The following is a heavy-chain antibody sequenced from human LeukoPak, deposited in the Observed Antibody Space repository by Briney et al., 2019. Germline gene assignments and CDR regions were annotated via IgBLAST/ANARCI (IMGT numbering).Heavy chain of an antibody. CDR1: DDSMSSGYH. V-gene: IGHV4-38-2*02. CDR3: ARLRLSKLERCTPHFFFEL. J-gene: IGHJ2*01. D-gene: IGHD2/OR15-2a*01. CDR2: LLNTGSA. Sequence: SETLSLTCNVSDDSMSSGYHWGWVRQTPGKGLEWIGTLLNTGSAFYNPSLQSRVAMSVDTSGNQFSLRLKSVTAADTAVFYCARLRLSKLERCTPHFFFELWGRGTLVTVSS.